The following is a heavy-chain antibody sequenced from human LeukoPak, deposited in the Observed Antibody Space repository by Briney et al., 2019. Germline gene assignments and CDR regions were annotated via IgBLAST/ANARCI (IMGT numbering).Heavy chain of an antibody. D-gene: IGHD2-2*01. CDR1: GFIVSDHY. V-gene: IGHV3-66*01. Sequence: GGSLRLSCAASGFIVSDHYMTWVRQAPGKGLEWVSITYTGGSTYSADSVKDRFTVSRDISKNTVFLQMNSLRVEDTAIYYCARSALLTADPFDYWGQGTLVTVSS. CDR2: TYTGGST. CDR3: ARSALLTADPFDY. J-gene: IGHJ4*02.